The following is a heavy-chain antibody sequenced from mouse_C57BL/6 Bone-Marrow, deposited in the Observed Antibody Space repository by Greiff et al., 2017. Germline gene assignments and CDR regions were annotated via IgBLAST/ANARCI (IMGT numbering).Heavy chain of an antibody. CDR1: GYTFTSYW. CDR3: GIALLGGRPYYAMDY. Sequence: QVQLQQSGAELAKPGASVKLSCTASGYTFTSYWMHWVNQRPGQGLEWIGYINPSGGYTTYNQKFTDKATLTADKSSSTAYMQLGSLTDEDSADYYCGIALLGGRPYYAMDYWGQGTSVTVSS. D-gene: IGHD4-1*01. J-gene: IGHJ4*01. V-gene: IGHV1-7*01. CDR2: INPSGGYT.